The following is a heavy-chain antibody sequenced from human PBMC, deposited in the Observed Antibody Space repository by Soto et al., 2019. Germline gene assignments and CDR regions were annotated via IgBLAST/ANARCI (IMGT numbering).Heavy chain of an antibody. D-gene: IGHD2-21*02. CDR2: IVVGSGNT. J-gene: IGHJ4*02. V-gene: IGHV1-58*01. Sequence: GASVKVSCKASGFTFSSSAVQWVRQARGQRLEWIGWIVVGSGNTNYAHKFQERVTISRDMSTSTAYMELTSLRSEDTAVYYCAADLGGDAYYFDYWGQGTLVTVSS. CDR3: AADLGGDAYYFDY. CDR1: GFTFSSSA.